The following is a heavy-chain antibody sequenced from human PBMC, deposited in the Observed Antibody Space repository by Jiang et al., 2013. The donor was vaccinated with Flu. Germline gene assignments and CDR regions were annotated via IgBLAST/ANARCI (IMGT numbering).Heavy chain of an antibody. D-gene: IGHD1-1*01. CDR2: IFHGGRP. CDR3: ARGRIQLPDY. J-gene: IGHJ4*02. V-gene: IGHV4-30-2*01. CDR1: GGSISSDGYS. Sequence: GLVKPSETLSLTCAVSGGSISSDGYSWSWFRQPPGKGLEWIGYIFHGGRPYYNPSLKSRVTFSVDKSRKQFSLNLTSVTAADTAVYYCARGRIQLPDYWGQGTLVTVSS.